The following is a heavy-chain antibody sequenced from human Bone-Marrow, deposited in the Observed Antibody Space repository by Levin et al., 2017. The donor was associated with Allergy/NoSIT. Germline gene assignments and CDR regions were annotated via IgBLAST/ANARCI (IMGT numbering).Heavy chain of an antibody. D-gene: IGHD2-21*02. CDR1: GFTFRNYN. CDR3: AIDQVRLQYCGVDCTHFDY. Sequence: PGGSLRLSCAASGFTFRNYNMNWVRQAPGKGLEWVSSIFSSDSYIYYADSVKGRFTISRDNVKNSMYLQMNSLRAEDTAVYYCAIDQVRLQYCGVDCTHFDYWGHGTLVTVSS. V-gene: IGHV3-21*01. J-gene: IGHJ4*01. CDR2: IFSSDSYI.